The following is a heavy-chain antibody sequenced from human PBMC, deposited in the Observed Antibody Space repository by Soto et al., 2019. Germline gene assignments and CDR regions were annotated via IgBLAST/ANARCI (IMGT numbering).Heavy chain of an antibody. CDR3: AREPPYYDFWSGYYNGGDYYGMDV. J-gene: IGHJ6*02. V-gene: IGHV3-48*03. D-gene: IGHD3-3*01. Sequence: PGGSLRLSCAASGFTFSSYEMNWVRQAPGKGLEWVSYISSSGSTIYYADSVKGRFTISRDNAKNSLYLQMNSLRAEDTAVYYCAREPPYYDFWSGYYNGGDYYGMDVWGQGTTVTVSS. CDR1: GFTFSSYE. CDR2: ISSSGSTI.